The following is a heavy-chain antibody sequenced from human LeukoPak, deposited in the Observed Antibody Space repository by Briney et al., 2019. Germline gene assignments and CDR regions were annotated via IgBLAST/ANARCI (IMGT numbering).Heavy chain of an antibody. V-gene: IGHV3-23*01. CDR3: AQYSGGSYLTLRSDY. CDR1: GFTFSSYA. CDR2: ISGNGGST. J-gene: IGHJ4*02. D-gene: IGHD1-26*01. Sequence: PGGSLRLSCAASGFTFSSYAMNWVRQAPGKGLEWVAAISGNGGSTYYADAVKGRLTISRDNSDNTLYLQITSLRVEDTAVYYCAQYSGGSYLTLRSDYWGQGTLVTVSS.